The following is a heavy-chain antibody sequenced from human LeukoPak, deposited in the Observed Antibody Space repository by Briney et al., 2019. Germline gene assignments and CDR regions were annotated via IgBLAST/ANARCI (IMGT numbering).Heavy chain of an antibody. CDR2: ISGSGGST. D-gene: IGHD4-17*01. J-gene: IGHJ6*03. CDR3: AKASKVRSYYYYYMDV. Sequence: GGSLRLSCAASGFTFSSDAMSWVRHPPGKGLEWVSAISGSGGSTYYADSVKGRFTISRDNSKNTLYLQMNSLRAEDTAVYYCAKASKVRSYYYYYMDVWGKGTTVTVSS. V-gene: IGHV3-23*01. CDR1: GFTFSSDA.